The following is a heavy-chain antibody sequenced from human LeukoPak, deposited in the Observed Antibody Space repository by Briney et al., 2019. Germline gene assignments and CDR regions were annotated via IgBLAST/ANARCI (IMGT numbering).Heavy chain of an antibody. J-gene: IGHJ4*02. V-gene: IGHV3-21*01. CDR1: GFTFSSYS. D-gene: IGHD6-6*01. CDR3: ARDLVSSSSSSGRYWVFDY. CDR2: ISSSSSYI. Sequence: PGGSLRLSCAASGFTFSSYSMNWVRQAPGKGLEWVSSISSSSSYIYYADSVKGRFTISRDNAKNSLYLQMNSLRAEDTAVYYCARDLVSSSSSSGRYWVFDYWGQGTLVTVSS.